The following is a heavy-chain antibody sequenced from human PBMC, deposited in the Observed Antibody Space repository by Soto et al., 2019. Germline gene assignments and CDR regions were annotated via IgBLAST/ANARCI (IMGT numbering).Heavy chain of an antibody. D-gene: IGHD1-20*01. J-gene: IGHJ5*02. CDR2: FDPEDGET. CDR3: ATDNWNPRDWFDP. CDR1: GYTITELS. Sequence: GASVKVSWNVSGYTITELSIHWVRQAPGKGLEWMGGFDPEDGETIYAQKFQCRVTMTEYTSTDTAYMELSSLRSEDTAVYYCATDNWNPRDWFDPWGQGTLVTVSS. V-gene: IGHV1-24*01.